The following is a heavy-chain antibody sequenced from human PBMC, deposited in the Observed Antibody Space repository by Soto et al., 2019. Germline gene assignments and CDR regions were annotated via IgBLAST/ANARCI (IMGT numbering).Heavy chain of an antibody. CDR1: GYTFTSYA. V-gene: IGHV1-3*01. CDR3: ARGPLMPVAVLDY. D-gene: IGHD6-19*01. Sequence: ATVKVSCKASGYTFTSYAMHWVRQAPGQRLEWMGWINAGNGNTKYSQKFQGRVTITRDTSASTAYMELSSLRSEDTAVYYCARGPLMPVAVLDYWGQGTLVTVSS. J-gene: IGHJ4*02. CDR2: INAGNGNT.